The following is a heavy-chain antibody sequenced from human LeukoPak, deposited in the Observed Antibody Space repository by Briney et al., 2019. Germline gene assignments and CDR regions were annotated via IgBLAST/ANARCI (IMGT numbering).Heavy chain of an antibody. J-gene: IGHJ4*02. D-gene: IGHD2-15*01. Sequence: SETLSLTCTVSGGSISSYYWSWIRQPPGKGLGGIGYFYYSGSTNYNPSLKSRVTISVDTSKNQFSLKLSSVTAADTAVYYCARFSRNDCSGGSCYPDYWGQGTLVTVSS. CDR3: ARFSRNDCSGGSCYPDY. V-gene: IGHV4-59*01. CDR2: FYYSGST. CDR1: GGSISSYY.